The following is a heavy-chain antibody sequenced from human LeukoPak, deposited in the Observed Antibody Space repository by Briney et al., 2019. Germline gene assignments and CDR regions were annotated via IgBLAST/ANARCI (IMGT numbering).Heavy chain of an antibody. J-gene: IGHJ5*02. V-gene: IGHV1-8*01. CDR3: ARGKWELRGGWYNWFDP. CDR2: INPNSGNT. D-gene: IGHD1-26*01. Sequence: PGDSVKVSCKASGYTFTSYDINWVRQATGQGLEWMGWINPNSGNTDYAQKFQGRVTITADESTSTAYMELSSLRSEDTAVYYCARGKWELRGGWYNWFDPWGQGTLVTVSS. CDR1: GYTFTSYD.